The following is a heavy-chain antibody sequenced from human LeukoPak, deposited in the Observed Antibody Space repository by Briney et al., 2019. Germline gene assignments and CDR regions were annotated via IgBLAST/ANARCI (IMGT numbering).Heavy chain of an antibody. CDR1: GFTFGDYA. V-gene: IGHV3-49*03. D-gene: IGHD6-19*01. CDR2: IRRKTYGGTT. J-gene: IGHJ5*02. CDR3: TRAHSSGWYGDWFDP. Sequence: GGSLRLSCTASGFTFGDYAMSWFRQAPGKGLEWVGFIRRKTYGGTTEYAASVKGRITISRDDSKSIAYLQMNSLKTEDTAVYYCTRAHSSGWYGDWFDPWGQGTLVTVSS.